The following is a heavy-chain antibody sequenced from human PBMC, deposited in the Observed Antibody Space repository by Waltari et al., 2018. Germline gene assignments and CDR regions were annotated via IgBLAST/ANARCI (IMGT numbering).Heavy chain of an antibody. CDR3: ARAGNDFWSDYLQPFDY. CDR2: IYYSGST. D-gene: IGHD3-3*01. Sequence: QVQLQESGPGLVKPSETLSLTCTVSGGSISSHYWSWIRQPPGKGLEWIGYIYYSGSTNYNPSLRSRITISLDTSKNVFSLNLTSVIAADTAVYYCARAGNDFWSDYLQPFDYWGQGILVTVSS. J-gene: IGHJ4*02. CDR1: GGSISSHY. V-gene: IGHV4-59*08.